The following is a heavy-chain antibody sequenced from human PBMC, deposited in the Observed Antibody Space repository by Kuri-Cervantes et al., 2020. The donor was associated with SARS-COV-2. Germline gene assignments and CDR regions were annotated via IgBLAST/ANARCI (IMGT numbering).Heavy chain of an antibody. CDR2: IIPTFDTT. CDR3: ARSQGYCTANSCSWNWFDP. CDR1: GGTFSRYS. D-gene: IGHD2-8*02. V-gene: IGHV1-69*13. J-gene: IGHJ5*02. Sequence: SVKVSCKASGGTFSRYSVNWVRQAPGQGLEWMGRIIPTFDTTTYAQKFQGRVMFTADESSSTSYMEVNSLTSEDTAVYFCARSQGYCTANSCSWNWFDPWGQGTQVTVSS.